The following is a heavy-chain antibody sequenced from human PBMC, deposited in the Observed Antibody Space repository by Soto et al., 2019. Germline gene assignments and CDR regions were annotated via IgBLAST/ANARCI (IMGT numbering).Heavy chain of an antibody. CDR2: IIPIFGTA. CDR1: GGTFSSYA. D-gene: IGHD1-1*01. CDR3: ARDVRISQLSDAFHM. V-gene: IGHV1-69*13. J-gene: IGHJ3*02. Sequence: ASVKVSCKASGGTFSSYAISWVRQAPGQGLEWMGGIIPIFGTANYAQKFQGRVTITADESTSTAYMELSSLRSEDTAVYYCARDVRISQLSDAFHMWGQGTVVTVSS.